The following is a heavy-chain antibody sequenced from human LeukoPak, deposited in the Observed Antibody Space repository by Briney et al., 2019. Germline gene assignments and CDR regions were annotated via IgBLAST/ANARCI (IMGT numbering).Heavy chain of an antibody. Sequence: SETLSLTCAVYGGSFSGYYWGWIRQPPGKGLEWIGSIDYGGSTYYNPSLKSRCTISVDKSKNQFSLKLSSVTAADTAVYYCARARNAWVGASQPHWFDPWGQGTLVTVSS. CDR1: GGSFSGYY. V-gene: IGHV4-34*01. D-gene: IGHD1-26*01. CDR3: ARARNAWVGASQPHWFDP. J-gene: IGHJ5*02. CDR2: IDYGGST.